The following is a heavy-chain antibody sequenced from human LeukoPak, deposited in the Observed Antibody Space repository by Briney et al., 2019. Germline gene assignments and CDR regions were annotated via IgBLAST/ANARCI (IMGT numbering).Heavy chain of an antibody. V-gene: IGHV4-34*01. Sequence: KPSETLSLTCAVYGGSFSGYYWSWIRQPPGKGLEWTGEINHSGSTNYNPSLKSRVTISVDTSKNQFSLNLTSVTAADTAVYYCAITMIRGIIIDFEYWGQGTLVTVSS. J-gene: IGHJ4*02. D-gene: IGHD3-10*01. CDR2: INHSGST. CDR1: GGSFSGYY. CDR3: AITMIRGIIIDFEY.